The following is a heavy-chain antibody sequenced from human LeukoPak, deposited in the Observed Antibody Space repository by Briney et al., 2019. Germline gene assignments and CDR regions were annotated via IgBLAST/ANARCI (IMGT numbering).Heavy chain of an antibody. CDR3: ARGLARTSMVTRGGVRFDY. Sequence: ASVKVSCKAYGYTFTGYYMHCVRQVTGQGLEWMGRMNPNSGNTGYAQKFQGRVTMTRNTSISTAYMELSSLRSEDTAVYYCARGLARTSMVTRGGVRFDYWGQGTLVTVSS. CDR1: GYTFTGYY. D-gene: IGHD5-18*01. J-gene: IGHJ4*02. CDR2: MNPNSGNT. V-gene: IGHV1-8*02.